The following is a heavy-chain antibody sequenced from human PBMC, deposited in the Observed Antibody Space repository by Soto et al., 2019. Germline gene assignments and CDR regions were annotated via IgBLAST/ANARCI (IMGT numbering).Heavy chain of an antibody. CDR3: ARDYGAKTYYYYGMHV. V-gene: IGHV1-69*08. Sequence: QVQLVQSGVEVKKPGSSVKVSCRASGGSFSSYTVSWVRQAPGLGLEWMGRIIPILGTTAYAQKFQGRVTITADKSTTTAYMELRSLTYEDTAVYYCARDYGAKTYYYYGMHVWGQGTTVTVSS. CDR1: GGSFSSYT. D-gene: IGHD4-17*01. J-gene: IGHJ6*02. CDR2: IIPILGTT.